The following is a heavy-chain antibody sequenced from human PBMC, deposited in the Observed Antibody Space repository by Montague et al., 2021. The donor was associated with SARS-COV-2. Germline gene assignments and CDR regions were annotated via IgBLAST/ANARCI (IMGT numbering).Heavy chain of an antibody. D-gene: IGHD3-10*01. CDR2: IYHSGST. CDR3: ARGFRTYGYGGQYWYFDL. Sequence: SETLSLTCAVSGGSISSSHWWSWVRQPPGKGLEWIGEIYHSGSTNYNPSLKSLVTISIDKSKNQFSLKLSSVTAADTAVYYCARGFRTYGYGGQYWYFDLWGRGTLVTVSS. V-gene: IGHV4-4*02. J-gene: IGHJ2*01. CDR1: GGSISSSHW.